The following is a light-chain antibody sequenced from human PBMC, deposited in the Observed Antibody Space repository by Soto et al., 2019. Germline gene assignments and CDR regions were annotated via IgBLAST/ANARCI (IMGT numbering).Light chain of an antibody. CDR1: SSDIGGFNY. Sequence: QSALTQPASVSGSPGQSITISCKGTSSDIGGFNYVSWYQQHPGKAPTLIIYEVSNRPSGISHRFSGSKSGDTASLTISGLQAEDEADYYCSSFTNTTTLVLFGGGTQLTVL. CDR3: SSFTNTTTLVL. CDR2: EVS. J-gene: IGLJ2*01. V-gene: IGLV2-14*03.